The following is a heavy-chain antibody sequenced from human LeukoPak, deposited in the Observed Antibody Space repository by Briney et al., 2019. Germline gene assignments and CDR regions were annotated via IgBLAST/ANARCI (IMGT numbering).Heavy chain of an antibody. V-gene: IGHV4-34*01. CDR3: ARAPDTAYDY. CDR1: YX. J-gene: IGHJ4*02. D-gene: IGHD2-21*02. CDR2: INHSGST. Sequence: YXXSWIRQPPGKGLEWIGEINHSGSTNYNPSLKSRVTISVDTSKNQFSLKLSSVTAADTAVYYCARAPDTAYDYWGQGTLVTVSS.